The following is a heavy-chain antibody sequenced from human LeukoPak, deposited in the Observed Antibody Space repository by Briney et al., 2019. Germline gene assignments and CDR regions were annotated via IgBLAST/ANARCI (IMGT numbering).Heavy chain of an antibody. CDR3: VKGGYGSGTWGWFDP. CDR1: GASISGHY. D-gene: IGHD3-10*01. Sequence: SETLSLTCNVSGASISGHYWSWIRQSPGKGLECIGYIYSGSVDYNPSLKSRATISGDASKNQVSLILKSVTPADTAMYYCVKGGYGSGTWGWFDPWGQGILVTVST. J-gene: IGHJ5*02. CDR2: IYSGSV. V-gene: IGHV4-59*11.